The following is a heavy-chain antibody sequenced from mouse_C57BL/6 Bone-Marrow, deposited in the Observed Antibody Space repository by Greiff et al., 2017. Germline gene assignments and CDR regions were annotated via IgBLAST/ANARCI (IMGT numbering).Heavy chain of an antibody. Sequence: EVQVVESGGDLVKPGGSLKLSCAASGFTFSSYGMSWVRQTPDKRLEWVATISSGGSYTYYPDSVKGRFTISRDNAKNTLYLQMSSLKSEDTAMYYCARHGRFDYWGQGTTLTVSS. D-gene: IGHD4-1*01. CDR3: ARHGRFDY. J-gene: IGHJ2*01. CDR2: ISSGGSYT. V-gene: IGHV5-6*01. CDR1: GFTFSSYG.